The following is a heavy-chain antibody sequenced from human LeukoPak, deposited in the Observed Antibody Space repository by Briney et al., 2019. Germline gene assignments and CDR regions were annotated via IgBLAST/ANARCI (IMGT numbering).Heavy chain of an antibody. J-gene: IGHJ5*02. CDR2: ISGSGGST. CDR3: AKARRIQLWLS. Sequence: GGSLRLSCAASGFTFSSYAMSWVRQAPGKGLEWVSGISGSGGSTYYADSVKGRFTISRDNSKNTLYLQMNSPRAEDTAVYYCAKARRIQLWLSWGQGTLVTVSS. CDR1: GFTFSSYA. D-gene: IGHD5-18*01. V-gene: IGHV3-23*01.